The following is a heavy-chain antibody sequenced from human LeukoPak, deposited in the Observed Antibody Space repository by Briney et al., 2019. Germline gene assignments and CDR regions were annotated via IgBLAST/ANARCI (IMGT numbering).Heavy chain of an antibody. Sequence: GRSLRLSCAAAGFTFDDYAMHWVRQAPGKGLEWVSGIRWNSGSIGYADSVKGRFTISRDNAKNSLYLQMNSLRAEDTALYYCAKGLAATLDDAFDNWGQGTMVTVSS. V-gene: IGHV3-9*01. D-gene: IGHD6-13*01. CDR3: AKGLAATLDDAFDN. CDR2: IRWNSGSI. J-gene: IGHJ3*02. CDR1: GFTFDDYA.